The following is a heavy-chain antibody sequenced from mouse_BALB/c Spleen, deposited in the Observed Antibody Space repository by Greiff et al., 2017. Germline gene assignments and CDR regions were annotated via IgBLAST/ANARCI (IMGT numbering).Heavy chain of an antibody. V-gene: IGHV1-77*01. CDR3: ARDGGLRHFDY. D-gene: IGHD2-4*01. CDR2: IYPGSGST. Sequence: QVQLKESGPELVKPGASVKMSCKASGYTFTDYVISWVKQRTGQGLEWIGEIYPGSGSTYYNEKFKGKATLTADKSSNTAYMQLSSLTSEDSAVYFCARDGGLRHFDYWGQGTTLTVSS. CDR1: GYTFTDYV. J-gene: IGHJ2*01.